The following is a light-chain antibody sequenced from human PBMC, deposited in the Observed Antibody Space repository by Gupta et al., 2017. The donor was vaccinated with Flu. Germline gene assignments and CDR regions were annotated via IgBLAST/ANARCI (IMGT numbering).Light chain of an antibody. CDR1: TGPVTSDYY. CDR2: STN. Sequence: QPVVTQEPSLTVSPGGTVTLTCVSSTGPVTSDYYPNWFQQKPGQAPRALIHSTNKKNSWTPARFSGSRLGGKAALTLSGVQPEDEAEYHCRLCYNDGQSNWVFGGGTKLTVL. J-gene: IGLJ3*02. CDR3: RLCYNDGQSNWV. V-gene: IGLV7-43*01.